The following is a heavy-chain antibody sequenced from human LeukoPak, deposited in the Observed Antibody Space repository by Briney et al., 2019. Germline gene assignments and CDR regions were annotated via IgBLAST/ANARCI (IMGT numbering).Heavy chain of an antibody. CDR1: GFTFSSYS. Sequence: SGGSLRLSCAASGFTFSSYSMNWVRQAPGKGLEWVSSISSSSSYIYYADSVKGRFTISRDNAKNSLYLQMNSLRAEDTAVYYCARDELFVVIPTPYYYYGMDVWGQGTTVTVSS. J-gene: IGHJ6*02. V-gene: IGHV3-21*01. CDR2: ISSSSSYI. D-gene: IGHD3-22*01. CDR3: ARDELFVVIPTPYYYYGMDV.